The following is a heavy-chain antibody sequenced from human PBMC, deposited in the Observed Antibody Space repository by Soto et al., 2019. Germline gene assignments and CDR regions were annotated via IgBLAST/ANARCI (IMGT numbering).Heavy chain of an antibody. J-gene: IGHJ3*02. V-gene: IGHV4-31*02. CDR3: AKYYYDSSGYFDAFDI. CDR2: IYYSGST. Sequence: TVSGGSISSGGYYWSWIRQHPGKGLEWIGYIYYSGSTYYNPSLKSRVTISVDTSKNQFSLKLSSVTAADTAVYYCAKYYYDSSGYFDAFDIWGQGTMVTVSS. CDR1: GGSISSGGYY. D-gene: IGHD3-22*01.